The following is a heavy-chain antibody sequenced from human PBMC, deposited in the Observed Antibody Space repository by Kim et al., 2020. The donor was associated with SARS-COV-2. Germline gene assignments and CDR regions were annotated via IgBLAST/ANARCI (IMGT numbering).Heavy chain of an antibody. Sequence: GGSLRLSCAASGFTFSDYGMHWVRQAPGKGLEWVAVKWYDGSNEYYTDSVKGRFTISRDNSKNTLHLQMNSLRADDTAVYYCARMYSNNWSFDYWGQGTLVTVSS. CDR2: KWYDGSNE. CDR3: ARMYSNNWSFDY. D-gene: IGHD6-13*01. J-gene: IGHJ4*02. CDR1: GFTFSDYG. V-gene: IGHV3-33*01.